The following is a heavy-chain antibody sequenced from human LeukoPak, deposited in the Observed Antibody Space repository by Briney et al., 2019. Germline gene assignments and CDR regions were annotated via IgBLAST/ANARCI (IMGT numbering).Heavy chain of an antibody. V-gene: IGHV4-34*01. CDR2: INHSGST. Sequence: KSSETVSLTCAVYGGSFSGYYWSWIRQPPGKGLEWIGEINHSGSTNYNPSLKSRVTISVDTSKNQFSLKLSSVTAADTAVYYCATDPPRFWGQGTLVTVSS. CDR1: GGSFSGYY. J-gene: IGHJ4*02. CDR3: ATDPPRF.